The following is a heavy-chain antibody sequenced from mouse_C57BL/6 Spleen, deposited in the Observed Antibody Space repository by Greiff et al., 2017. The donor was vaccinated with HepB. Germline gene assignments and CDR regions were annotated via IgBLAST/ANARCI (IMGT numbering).Heavy chain of an antibody. CDR2: INPNNGGT. D-gene: IGHD2-2*01. J-gene: IGHJ4*01. CDR3: ARWGYAYYYAMDY. V-gene: IGHV1-26*01. Sequence: VQLQQSGPELVKPGASVKISCKASGYTFTDYYMNWVKQSHGKSLEWIGDINPNNGGTSYNQKFKGKATLTVDKSSSTAYMELRSLTSEDSAVYYCARWGYAYYYAMDYWGQGTSVTVSS. CDR1: GYTFTDYY.